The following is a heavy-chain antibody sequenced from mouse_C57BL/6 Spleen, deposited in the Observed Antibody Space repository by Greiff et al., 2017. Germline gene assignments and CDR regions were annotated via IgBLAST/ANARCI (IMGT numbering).Heavy chain of an antibody. Sequence: QVQLQQPGAELVRPGSSVKLSCKASGYTFTSYWMDWVKQRPGQGLEWIGNIYPSDSETHYNQKFKDKATLTVDKSSSTAYMQLSSLTSEDSAVYYCALITTVVAGDNWGQGTTLTVSS. CDR1: GYTFTSYW. V-gene: IGHV1-61*01. D-gene: IGHD1-1*01. J-gene: IGHJ2*01. CDR3: ALITTVVAGDN. CDR2: IYPSDSET.